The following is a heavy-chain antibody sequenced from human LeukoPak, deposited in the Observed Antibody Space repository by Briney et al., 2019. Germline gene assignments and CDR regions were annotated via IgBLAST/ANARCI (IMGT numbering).Heavy chain of an antibody. Sequence: GESLQISCQGSGYSFTSYWIGWVRPMPGKGLEWMGIIYPGDSDTRYSPSFQGQVTISADKSISTAYLQWSSLKASDTAMYYCARPSRPHTIFGVVANAFDIWGQGTMVTVSS. J-gene: IGHJ3*02. D-gene: IGHD3-3*01. V-gene: IGHV5-51*01. CDR1: GYSFTSYW. CDR3: ARPSRPHTIFGVVANAFDI. CDR2: IYPGDSDT.